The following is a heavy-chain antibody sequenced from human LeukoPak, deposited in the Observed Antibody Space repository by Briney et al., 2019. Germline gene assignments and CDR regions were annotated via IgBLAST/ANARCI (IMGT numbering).Heavy chain of an antibody. CDR2: ISAYNGNT. CDR1: GYTLTELS. D-gene: IGHD5-18*01. J-gene: IGHJ4*02. V-gene: IGHV1-18*01. Sequence: ASVKVSCKVSGYTLTELSMHWVRQAPGQGLEWMGWISAYNGNTNYAQKLQGRVTMTTDTSTSTAYMELRSLRSDDTAVYYCARRGSGYGYDYWGQGTLVTVSS. CDR3: ARRGSGYGYDY.